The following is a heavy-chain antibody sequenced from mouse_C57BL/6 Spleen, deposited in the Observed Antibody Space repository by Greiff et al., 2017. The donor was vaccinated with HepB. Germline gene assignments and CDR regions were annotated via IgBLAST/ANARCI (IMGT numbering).Heavy chain of an antibody. J-gene: IGHJ2*01. CDR1: GYTFTDYE. V-gene: IGHV1-15*01. CDR3: TKGTGTEGFDY. D-gene: IGHD4-1*01. CDR2: IDPETGGT. Sequence: VQLQQSGAELVRPGASVTLSCKASGYTFTDYEMHWVKQTPVHGLEWIGAIDPETGGTAYNQKFKGKAILTADKSSSTAYMELRSLTSEDSAVYYCTKGTGTEGFDYWGQGTTLTVSS.